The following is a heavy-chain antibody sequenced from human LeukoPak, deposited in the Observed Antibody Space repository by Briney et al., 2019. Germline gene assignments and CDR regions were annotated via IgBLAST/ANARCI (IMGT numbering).Heavy chain of an antibody. Sequence: PSETLSLTCTVSGGSISSYYWSWIRQPPGKGLEWIGYIYYSGSTNYNPSLKSRVTISVDTSKNQFSLKLSSVTAADTAVYYCASGQAARRGMGRTGHWFDPWGQGTLVTVSS. CDR3: ASGQAARRGMGRTGHWFDP. CDR1: GGSISSYY. CDR2: IYYSGST. D-gene: IGHD6-6*01. J-gene: IGHJ5*02. V-gene: IGHV4-59*01.